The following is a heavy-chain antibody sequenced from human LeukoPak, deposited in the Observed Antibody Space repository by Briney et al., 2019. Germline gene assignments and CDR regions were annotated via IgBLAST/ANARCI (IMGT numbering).Heavy chain of an antibody. CDR3: AGYYDFWSGSDLNYYYYYMDV. V-gene: IGHV1-69*13. CDR1: GGTFSSYA. CDR2: IIPIFGTA. Sequence: ASVKVSCKASGGTFSSYAISWVRQAPGQGLEWMGGIIPIFGTANYAQKFQGRVTITADESTSTAYMELSSLRSEDTAVYYCAGYYDFWSGSDLNYYYYYMDVWGKGTTVTVSS. J-gene: IGHJ6*03. D-gene: IGHD3-3*01.